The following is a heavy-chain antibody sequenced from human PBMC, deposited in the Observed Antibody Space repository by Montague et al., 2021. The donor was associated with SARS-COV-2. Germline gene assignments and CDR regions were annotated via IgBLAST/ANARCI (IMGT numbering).Heavy chain of an antibody. J-gene: IGHJ2*01. D-gene: IGHD5-24*01. Sequence: SETLSLTCTVSGGPISTYYWSWIRQPPGKGLEWIGYIYYSGSTNYSPSLKSRVTISVDTSKNQFSLTLSSVTAADTAVYYCARDGYNAHQNYWYFDLWGRGTLVTVSS. CDR3: ARDGYNAHQNYWYFDL. CDR2: IYYSGST. CDR1: GGPISTYY. V-gene: IGHV4-59*12.